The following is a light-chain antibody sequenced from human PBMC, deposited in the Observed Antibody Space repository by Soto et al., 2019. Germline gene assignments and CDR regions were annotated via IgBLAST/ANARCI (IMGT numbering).Light chain of an antibody. V-gene: IGLV2-8*01. CDR2: GVT. J-gene: IGLJ3*02. CDR1: GSDIGAYNF. CDR3: YSYAGRDIWV. Sequence: QSVLAQPPSASGSPGQSVTISCTGSGSDIGAYNFVSWYQQHPGKAPKLMIFGVTERPSGVPDRFSGSKSGNAASLTVSGLQADDEAFYYCYSYAGRDIWVFGGGTQLTVL.